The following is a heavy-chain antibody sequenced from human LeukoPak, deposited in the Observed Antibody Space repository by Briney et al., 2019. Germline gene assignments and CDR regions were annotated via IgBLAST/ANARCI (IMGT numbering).Heavy chain of an antibody. Sequence: PSETLSLTCAVSGYSISSGYYWGWIRQPPGKGLEWIGEINHSGSTNYNPSLKSRVTISVDTSKNQFSLKLSSVTAADTAVYYCARGKGDYLRYYFDYWGQGTLVTVSS. J-gene: IGHJ4*02. CDR2: INHSGST. D-gene: IGHD4-17*01. CDR3: ARGKGDYLRYYFDY. CDR1: GYSISSGYY. V-gene: IGHV4-38-2*01.